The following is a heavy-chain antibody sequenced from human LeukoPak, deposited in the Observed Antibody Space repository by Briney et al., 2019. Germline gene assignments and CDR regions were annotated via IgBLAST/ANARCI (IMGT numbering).Heavy chain of an antibody. CDR2: IYHSGST. Sequence: PSETLSLTCAVSGYSISSGYYWGWIRQPPGKGLEWIGSIYHSGSTYYNPSLKSRVTISVDTSKNQFSLKLSSVTAADTAVYYCARHRLSSGFDIWGQGTMVTVSS. D-gene: IGHD2-15*01. CDR1: GYSISSGYY. J-gene: IGHJ3*02. V-gene: IGHV4-38-2*01. CDR3: ARHRLSSGFDI.